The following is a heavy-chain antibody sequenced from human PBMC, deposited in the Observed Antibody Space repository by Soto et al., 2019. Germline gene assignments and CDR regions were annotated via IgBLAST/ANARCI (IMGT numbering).Heavy chain of an antibody. CDR1: GFTFRNYW. V-gene: IGHV3-74*01. Sequence: GGSLRLSCAASGFTFRNYWLHWVRQVPGRGPVWLSGVNSDGSATFYADVVKGRFTISRDNTQNTLYLQMNSLRVDDTAAYYCGSLFEFWGQGTLVTVSS. CDR3: GSLFEF. J-gene: IGHJ1*01. D-gene: IGHD3-3*01. CDR2: VNSDGSAT.